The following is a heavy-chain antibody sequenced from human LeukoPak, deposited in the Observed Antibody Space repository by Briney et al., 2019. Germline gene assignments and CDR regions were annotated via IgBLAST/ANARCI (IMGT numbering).Heavy chain of an antibody. J-gene: IGHJ4*02. V-gene: IGHV1-69*05. CDR2: IIPIFGTA. CDR3: ARSYDSSGYQDY. Sequence: SVKVSCKASGGTFSSYAISWVRQAPGQGLEWMGGIIPIFGTANYAQKFQGRVTITTDESTSTAYMELSSLRSEDTAVYYCARSYDSSGYQDYWGQGTLVTVSS. D-gene: IGHD3-22*01. CDR1: GGTFSSYA.